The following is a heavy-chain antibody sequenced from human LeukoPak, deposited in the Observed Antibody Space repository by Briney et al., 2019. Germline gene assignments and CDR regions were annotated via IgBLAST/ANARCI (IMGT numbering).Heavy chain of an antibody. CDR2: ISSTGGTA. J-gene: IGHJ4*02. V-gene: IGHV3-23*01. CDR3: ARGSSKNQYTSGWYYDS. D-gene: IGHD6-19*01. Sequence: GGSLRLSCAASGFTFSSFGMSWVRQAPGKGLEWVSAISSTGGTAYYADSVKGRFTISRDNSKNTLYLQMNSLRAEDTAVYYCARGSSKNQYTSGWYYDSWGQGTLVTVSS. CDR1: GFTFSSFG.